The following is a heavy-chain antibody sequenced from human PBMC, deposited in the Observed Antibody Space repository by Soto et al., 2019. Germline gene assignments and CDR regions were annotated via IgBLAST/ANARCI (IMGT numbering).Heavy chain of an antibody. CDR1: GFSLSTSGVG. D-gene: IGHD3-9*01. J-gene: IGHJ5*02. CDR3: ANSPSRYFDWLGPNWFDP. V-gene: IGHV2-5*01. CDR2: IYWNDDK. Sequence: SGPTLVNPTQTLTLTCTFSGFSLSTSGVGVGWIRQPPGKALEWLALIYWNDDKRYSPSLKSRLTITKDTSKNQVVLTMTNMDPVETATYYCANSPSRYFDWLGPNWFDPWGQGTMVTVSS.